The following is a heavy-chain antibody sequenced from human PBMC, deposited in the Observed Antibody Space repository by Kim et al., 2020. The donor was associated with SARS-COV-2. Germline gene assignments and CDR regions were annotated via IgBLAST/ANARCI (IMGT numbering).Heavy chain of an antibody. D-gene: IGHD5-12*01. J-gene: IGHJ4*02. CDR3: ARRGWWLRSVDY. Sequence: SETLSLTCAVYGGSFSGYYWSWIRQPPGKGLEWIGEINHSGSTNYNPSLKSRVTISVDTSKNQFSLKLSSVTAADTAVYYCARRGWWLRSVDYWGQGTLVTVSS. CDR1: GGSFSGYY. V-gene: IGHV4-34*01. CDR2: INHSGST.